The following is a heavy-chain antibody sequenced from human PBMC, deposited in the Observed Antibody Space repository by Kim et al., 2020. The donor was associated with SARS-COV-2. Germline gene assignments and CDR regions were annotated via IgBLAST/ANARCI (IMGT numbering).Heavy chain of an antibody. V-gene: IGHV3-21*01. J-gene: IGHJ3*02. CDR3: ARRIAVAGDDVFDS. D-gene: IGHD6-19*01. Sequence: YAESVKGRFTISRDNTKNSLYLQMNSRRAEDTAVYYCARRIAVAGDDVFDSWGQGTMVTVSS.